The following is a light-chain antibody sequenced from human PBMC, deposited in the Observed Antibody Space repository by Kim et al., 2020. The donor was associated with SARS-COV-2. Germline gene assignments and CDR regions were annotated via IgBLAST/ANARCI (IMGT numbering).Light chain of an antibody. V-gene: IGLV6-57*04. CDR2: ADT. CDR3: QSSGV. J-gene: IGLJ3*02. Sequence: NFMLTQPHSASESPGERITMSCTRSSGSIGANYVQWYQQRPGSAPTTLIYADTQRPSGVPDRFSAFIDSSSNSASLTISGLRAEDEADYYCQSSGVFGGGTQLTVL. CDR1: SGSIGANY.